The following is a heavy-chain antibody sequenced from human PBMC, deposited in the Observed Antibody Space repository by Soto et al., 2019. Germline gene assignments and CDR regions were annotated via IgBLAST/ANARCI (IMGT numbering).Heavy chain of an antibody. D-gene: IGHD2-2*02. V-gene: IGHV1-18*04. Sequence: QDQLVQSGAEVKKPGASVKISCEASGYTFTSHGISWVRQAPGPGLEWMGWISTYNSRTHYAQKVQGRVTMTTNTSTGSAYLDLTSLTFDDTAGYYGARAPYFSSPSCYKHYYYGMDTWGQGTTVTGSS. CDR1: GYTFTSHG. J-gene: IGHJ6*02. CDR2: ISTYNSRT. CDR3: ARAPYFSSPSCYKHYYYGMDT.